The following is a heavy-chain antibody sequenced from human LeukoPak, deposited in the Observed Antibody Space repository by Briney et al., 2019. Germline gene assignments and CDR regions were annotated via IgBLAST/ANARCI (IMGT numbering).Heavy chain of an antibody. D-gene: IGHD3-22*01. CDR1: GGSFSGYY. CDR3: ARGNQYYYDTSGYYFLDY. Sequence: PSETLSLTCAVYGGSFSGYYWSWIRQPPGKGLEWIGEINHSGSTNYNPSLKSRVTISVDTSKNQLSLKLSSVTAADTAVYYCARGNQYYYDTSGYYFLDYWGQGTLVTVSS. J-gene: IGHJ4*02. V-gene: IGHV4-34*01. CDR2: INHSGST.